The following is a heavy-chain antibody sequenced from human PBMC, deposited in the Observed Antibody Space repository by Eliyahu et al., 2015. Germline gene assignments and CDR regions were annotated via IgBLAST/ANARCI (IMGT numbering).Heavy chain of an antibody. Sequence: EVQLLESGGGLVQPGGSLRLSCAASVFXFXSXAMXWVRQAPGKGLEWVSAISGSGGSTYYADSVKGRFTISRDNSKNTLYLQMNSLRAEDTAVYYCAKDGSAGSSSGLFYAYYMDVWGKGTTVTVSS. V-gene: IGHV3-23*01. CDR2: ISGSGGST. CDR3: AKDGSAGSSSGLFYAYYMDV. CDR1: VFXFXSXA. J-gene: IGHJ6*03. D-gene: IGHD6-6*01.